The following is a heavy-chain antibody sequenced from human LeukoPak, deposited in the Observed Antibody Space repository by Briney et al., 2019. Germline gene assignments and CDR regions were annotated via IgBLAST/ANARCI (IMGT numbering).Heavy chain of an antibody. V-gene: IGHV3-48*04. Sequence: PSETLSLTCAVSGGSISSSNWWSWVRQPPGKGLEWVSYISSGGSTIYYADSVKGRFTISRDNTRYSLYLQMNSLRAEDTAVYYCAREGSPSYWGQGTLVTVSS. CDR2: ISSGGSTI. CDR3: AREGSPSY. J-gene: IGHJ4*02. CDR1: GGSISSSN.